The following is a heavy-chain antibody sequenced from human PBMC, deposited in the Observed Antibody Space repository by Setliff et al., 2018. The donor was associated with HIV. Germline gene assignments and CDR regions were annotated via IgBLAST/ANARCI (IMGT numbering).Heavy chain of an antibody. CDR2: IYTDDSNT. J-gene: IGHJ6*03. V-gene: IGHV3-23*03. CDR3: ARDANVLWFGDPTYMDV. D-gene: IGHD3-10*01. Sequence: GGSLRLSCAASGFTFSSFAMTWVRQAPGKGLEWVSIIYTDDSNTYYAESVKGRFTISRDNSKNTLYLQMNSLRAEDTAVYYCARDANVLWFGDPTYMDVWGKGTTVTVSS. CDR1: GFTFSSFA.